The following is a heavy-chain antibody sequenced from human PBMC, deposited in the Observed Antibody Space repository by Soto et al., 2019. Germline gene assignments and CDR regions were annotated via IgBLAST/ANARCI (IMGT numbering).Heavy chain of an antibody. CDR3: AKRVPGRGAPNLYYFDF. CDR2: ISGSDDST. J-gene: IGHJ4*02. Sequence: PGGSLRLSCAASGFTVSNYAMSWVRQAPGKGLEWVSSISGSDDSTYYADSVRGRFTISRDSSKNTLYLQMNSLRADDTAEYYCAKRVPGRGAPNLYYFDFWGQGTLVTVSS. V-gene: IGHV3-23*01. D-gene: IGHD6-19*01. CDR1: GFTVSNYA.